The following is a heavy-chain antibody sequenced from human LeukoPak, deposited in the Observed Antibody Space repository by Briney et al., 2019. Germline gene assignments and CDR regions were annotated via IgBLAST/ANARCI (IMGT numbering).Heavy chain of an antibody. CDR2: INHSGST. CDR3: ARQVGKRQQLVSSYYYYMDV. V-gene: IGHV4-34*01. CDR1: GGSFSGYY. J-gene: IGHJ6*03. Sequence: SETLSLTCAVYGGSFSGYYWSWIRQPPGKGLEWIGEINHSGSTNYNPSLKSRVTISVDTSKNQFSLKLSSVTAADTAVYYCARQVGKRQQLVSSYYYYMDVWGKGTTVTISS. D-gene: IGHD6-13*01.